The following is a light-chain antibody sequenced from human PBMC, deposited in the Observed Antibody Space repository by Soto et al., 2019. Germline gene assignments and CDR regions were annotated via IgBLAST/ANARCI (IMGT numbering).Light chain of an antibody. V-gene: IGLV2-14*03. CDR1: SSDIGGYDY. J-gene: IGLJ2*01. Sequence: QSALTQPASVSASPGQSITISCTGTSSDIGGYDYVSWYQQHPGKAPKLMIFDVNNRPSGVSNRFSGSKSGNTASLTISGLQAEDEADYYCSSYTSSSALVLFGGGTKLTVL. CDR2: DVN. CDR3: SSYTSSSALVL.